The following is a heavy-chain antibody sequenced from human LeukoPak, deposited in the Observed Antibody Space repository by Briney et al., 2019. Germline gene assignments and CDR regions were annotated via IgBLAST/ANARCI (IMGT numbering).Heavy chain of an antibody. CDR3: ARDSDWILFDY. D-gene: IGHD2-2*03. V-gene: IGHV3-74*03. Sequence: GGSLRLSCAASGFTFNTYWMHWVRQAPGKGLVWVARVNREGTTTAYADSVKGRFIISRDNSKNTLYLQMNNLRAEDTAVYYRARDSDWILFDYWGQGTPVTVSS. CDR1: GFTFNTYW. CDR2: VNREGTTT. J-gene: IGHJ4*02.